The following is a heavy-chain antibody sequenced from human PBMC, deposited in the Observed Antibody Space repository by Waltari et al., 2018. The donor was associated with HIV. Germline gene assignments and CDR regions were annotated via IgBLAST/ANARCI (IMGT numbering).Heavy chain of an antibody. D-gene: IGHD1-1*01. V-gene: IGHV3-23*01. J-gene: IGHJ5*02. Sequence: EVQLLESGGGLLQPGGSLRLSCAASGFTFSAYAITWCAQPPGKGLEWVSVISGSGGSTNYADSVKGRFTISRDNSKNTLHLQMNSLRAEDTAIYYCAKDRANNAVAPRFDPWGQGTLVTVSS. CDR1: GFTFSAYA. CDR2: ISGSGGST. CDR3: AKDRANNAVAPRFDP.